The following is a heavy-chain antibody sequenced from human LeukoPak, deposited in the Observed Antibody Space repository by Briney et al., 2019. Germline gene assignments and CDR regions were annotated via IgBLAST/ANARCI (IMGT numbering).Heavy chain of an antibody. CDR2: IRSKANSYAT. D-gene: IGHD3-9*01. J-gene: IGHJ6*02. V-gene: IGHV3-73*01. Sequence: GGSLRLSCAASGFTFSGSAMHWVRQASGKGLEWVGRIRSKANSYATAYAASVKGRFTISRGDSKNTAYLQMNSLKTEDTAVYYCTRHLSYYYYGMDVWGQGTTVTVSS. CDR1: GFTFSGSA. CDR3: TRHLSYYYYGMDV.